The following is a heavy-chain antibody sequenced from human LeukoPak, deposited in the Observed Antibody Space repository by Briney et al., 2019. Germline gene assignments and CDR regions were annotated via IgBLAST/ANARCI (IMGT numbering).Heavy chain of an antibody. CDR2: IYTSGST. D-gene: IGHD3-10*01. J-gene: IGHJ4*02. Sequence: PSETLSLTCTVSGGSISSYYWSWIRQPAGKGLEWIGRIYTSGSTNYNPSLKSRVTMSVDTSKNQFSLKLSSVTAADTAVYYCARGSQVGSGSYNDMGYWGQGTLVTVSS. CDR1: GGSISSYY. V-gene: IGHV4-4*07. CDR3: ARGSQVGSGSYNDMGY.